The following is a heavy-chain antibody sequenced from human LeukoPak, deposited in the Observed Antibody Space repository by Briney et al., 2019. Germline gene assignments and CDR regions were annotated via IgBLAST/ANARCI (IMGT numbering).Heavy chain of an antibody. Sequence: ASVKVSCKASGYSFTNYDINWVRQATGQGLEWMGWMNPNSGNTAYAQKFQGRVTMTRNTSISTAYMELSSLKSEDTAAYFCARGFGRIAARKTGSFDYWGQGTLVTVSS. CDR1: GYSFTNYD. CDR3: ARGFGRIAARKTGSFDY. J-gene: IGHJ4*02. V-gene: IGHV1-8*01. CDR2: MNPNSGNT. D-gene: IGHD6-6*01.